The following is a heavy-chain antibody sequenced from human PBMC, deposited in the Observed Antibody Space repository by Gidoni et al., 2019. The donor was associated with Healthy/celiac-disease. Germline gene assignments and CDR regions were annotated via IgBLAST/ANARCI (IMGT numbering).Heavy chain of an antibody. CDR1: GGTFSSYA. CDR3: AREGAYYYYGMDV. D-gene: IGHD3-16*01. V-gene: IGHV1-69*09. CDR2: IIPILGIA. J-gene: IGHJ6*02. Sequence: QVQLVQSGAAVKKPGSSVQVSCTASGGTFSSYAISWVRQAPGQGLEWMGRIIPILGIANYAQKFQGRVTITADKSTSTAYMELSSLRSEDTAVYYCAREGAYYYYGMDVWGQGTTVTVSS.